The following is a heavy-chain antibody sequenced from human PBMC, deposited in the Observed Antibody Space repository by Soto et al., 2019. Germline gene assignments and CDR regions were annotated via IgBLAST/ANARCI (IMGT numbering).Heavy chain of an antibody. D-gene: IGHD6-6*01. CDR2: IYYSGST. CDR3: ARVRGAARSEYAFDI. V-gene: IGHV4-59*01. CDR1: GGSISSYY. J-gene: IGHJ3*02. Sequence: SETLSLTCTVSGGSISSYYWSWIRQPPGKGLEWIGYIYYSGSTNYNPSLKSRVTISVDTSKNQFSLKLSSVTAADTAVYYCARVRGAARSEYAFDIWGQGTMVTVSS.